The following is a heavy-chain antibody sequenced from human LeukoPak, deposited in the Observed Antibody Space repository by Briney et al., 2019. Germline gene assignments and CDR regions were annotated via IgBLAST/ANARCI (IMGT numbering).Heavy chain of an antibody. CDR1: GGTFSSYA. J-gene: IGHJ4*02. CDR2: IIPIFGIA. D-gene: IGHD3-3*01. CDR3: AREYDFWSGYSH. V-gene: IGHV1-69*04. Sequence: SVKVSCKASGGTFSSYAISWVRQAPGQGLEWMGRIIPIFGIANYAQKFQGRVTITADKSTSTAYMELSSLRPEDTAVYYCAREYDFWSGYSHWGQGTLVTVSS.